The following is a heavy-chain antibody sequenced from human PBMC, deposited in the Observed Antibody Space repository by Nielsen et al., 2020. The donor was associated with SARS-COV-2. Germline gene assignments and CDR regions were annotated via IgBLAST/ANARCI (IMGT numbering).Heavy chain of an antibody. CDR2: ISSSSSTI. CDR1: FEISVTNYR. CDR3: ARGRIAAAGTWSNWFDP. V-gene: IGHV3-48*04. J-gene: IGHJ5*02. D-gene: IGHD6-13*01. Sequence: GESLKISCAATFEISVTNYRMNWVRQAPGKGLEWVSYISSSSSTIYYADSVKGRFTISRDNAKNSLYLQMNSLRAEDTAVYYCARGRIAAAGTWSNWFDPWGQGTLVTVSS.